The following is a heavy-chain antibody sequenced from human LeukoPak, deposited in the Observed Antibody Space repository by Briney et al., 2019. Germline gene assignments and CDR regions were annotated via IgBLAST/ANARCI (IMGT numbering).Heavy chain of an antibody. Sequence: GGSLRLSCAASGFTFSTCGMHWVRQGPGKGLEWVAFIRYDGSSEYYADSVKGRFTISRDNSKNTVYLQMNSLRAEDTAVYYCAKGQQAVHPTLDNWGQGTLVTV. CDR3: AKGQQAVHPTLDN. J-gene: IGHJ4*02. CDR1: GFTFSTCG. D-gene: IGHD1-1*01. V-gene: IGHV3-30*02. CDR2: IRYDGSSE.